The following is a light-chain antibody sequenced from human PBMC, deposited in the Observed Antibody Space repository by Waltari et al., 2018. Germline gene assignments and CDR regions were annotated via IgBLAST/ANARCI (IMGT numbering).Light chain of an antibody. Sequence: QSVLTQPPSASGTPGKSVPISCSGRSSNIGSTSVYWYQQLPGTAPKLIIYRNDQLPSGIPDRFSCSKSGTSASLAISGLRSEDEAGYSFATWDGNLTTVLFGGGTRLSVL. CDR3: ATWDGNLTTVL. CDR1: SSNIGSTS. J-gene: IGLJ2*01. V-gene: IGLV1-47*01. CDR2: RND.